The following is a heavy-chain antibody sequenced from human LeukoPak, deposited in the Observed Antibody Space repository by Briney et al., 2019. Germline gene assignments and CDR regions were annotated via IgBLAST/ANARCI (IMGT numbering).Heavy chain of an antibody. J-gene: IGHJ4*02. CDR1: GFTFSSYW. V-gene: IGHV3-7*05. Sequence: GGSLRLSCAASGFTFSSYWMSWVRQAPGKGLEWVANIKTAGSEKDCIDSVKGRFTISRDNTKNSLYLQMDSLRAEDTAVYYCARDWSAYRAVSNDYWGQGTLVTVSS. CDR3: ARDWSAYRAVSNDY. D-gene: IGHD1-26*01. CDR2: IKTAGSEK.